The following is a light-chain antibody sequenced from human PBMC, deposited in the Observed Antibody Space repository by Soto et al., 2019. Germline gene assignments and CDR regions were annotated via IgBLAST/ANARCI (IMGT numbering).Light chain of an antibody. CDR2: GAS. CDR1: QSISDT. J-gene: IGKJ1*01. V-gene: IGKV3-15*01. Sequence: EIVMTQSPATLSVSPGGRATLSCRASQSISDTLAWYQQKPGQAPRLLIHGASTRAPGFPARFSGSGSGTDGTITISSLQSEDFEVYYCQQYNNWPWTFGQGTKVDIK. CDR3: QQYNNWPWT.